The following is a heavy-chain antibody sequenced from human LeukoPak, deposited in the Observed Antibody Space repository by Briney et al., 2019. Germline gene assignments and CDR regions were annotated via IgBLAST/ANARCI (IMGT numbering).Heavy chain of an antibody. CDR3: ATNDYGDYFGFDY. CDR1: GFTFSAYH. V-gene: IGHV3-48*01. Sequence: PGGSLRLSCAASGFTFSAYHMNWVRQAPGKGLEWVSFISSSSRSTYYADSVKGRFSVSRDNAENSLYLQMNSLRAEDTAVYYRATNDYGDYFGFDYWGQGTLVTVSS. J-gene: IGHJ4*02. D-gene: IGHD4-17*01. CDR2: ISSSSRST.